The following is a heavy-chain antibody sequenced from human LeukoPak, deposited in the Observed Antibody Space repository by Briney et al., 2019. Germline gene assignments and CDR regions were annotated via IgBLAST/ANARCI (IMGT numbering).Heavy chain of an antibody. CDR1: GLTFSSYG. J-gene: IGHJ4*02. Sequence: GRSLRLSCAASGLTFSSYGMHWVRQAPGKGLEWVAVISYDGSNKYYADSVKGRFTISRDNSKNTLYLQMNSLRAEDTAVYYCAKGPKAGFDYWGQGTLVTVSS. V-gene: IGHV3-30*18. CDR3: AKGPKAGFDY. CDR2: ISYDGSNK.